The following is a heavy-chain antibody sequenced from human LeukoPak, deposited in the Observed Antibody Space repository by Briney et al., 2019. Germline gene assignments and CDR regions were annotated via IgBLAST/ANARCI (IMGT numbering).Heavy chain of an antibody. J-gene: IGHJ4*02. CDR2: ISSSSSYI. D-gene: IGHD2-15*01. CDR1: GFTFSSHS. Sequence: GGSLRLSCAASGFTFSSHSMNWVRQAPGKGLEWVSSISSSSSYIYYADSVKGRFTISRDNAKNSLYLQMNGLRAEDTAVYYCARGFTCIGCYSGYYFDYWGQGTLVTVSS. CDR3: ARGFTCIGCYSGYYFDY. V-gene: IGHV3-21*01.